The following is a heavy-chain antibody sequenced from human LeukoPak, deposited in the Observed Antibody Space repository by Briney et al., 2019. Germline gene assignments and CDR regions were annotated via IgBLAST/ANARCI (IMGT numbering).Heavy chain of an antibody. V-gene: IGHV4-59*11. CDR2: VCYSGST. J-gene: IGHJ6*02. CDR3: ARLSHIAAAGAYSYYSLDV. CDR1: GGSLNNHC. Sequence: SETLSLTCTVSGGSLNNHCWSWIRQPPGKGLEWIGFVCYSGSTESNPSLKTRVTISLGTSKNQYSLKVTSVTTADTAVYYCARLSHIAAAGAYSYYSLDVWGQGTTVTVSS. D-gene: IGHD6-13*01.